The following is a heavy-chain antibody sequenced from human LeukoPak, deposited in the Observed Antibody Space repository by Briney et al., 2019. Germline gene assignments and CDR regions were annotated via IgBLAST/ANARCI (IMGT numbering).Heavy chain of an antibody. CDR2: IIPIFGTA. V-gene: IGHV1-69*13. D-gene: IGHD1-1*01. J-gene: IGHJ5*02. Sequence: GASVKVSCKASGGTFSSYAISWVRQAPGQGLEWMGGIIPIFGTANYAQKFQGRVTITADESTSTAYMELSSLRSEDTAVYYCARGPTGTTPFDPWGQGTLVTVSS. CDR3: ARGPTGTTPFDP. CDR1: GGTFSSYA.